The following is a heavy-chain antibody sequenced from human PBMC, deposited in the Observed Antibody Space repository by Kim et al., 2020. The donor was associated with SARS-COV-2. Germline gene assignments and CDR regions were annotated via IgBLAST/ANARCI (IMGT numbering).Heavy chain of an antibody. D-gene: IGHD2-15*01. CDR2: IIPILGIA. CDR1: GGTFSSYA. CDR3: ARDACSGGSCPPDY. J-gene: IGHJ4*02. V-gene: IGHV1-69*04. Sequence: SVKVSCKSSGGTFSSYAISWVRQAPGQGLEWMGRIIPILGIANYAQKFQGRVTITADKSTSTAYMELSSLRSEDTAVYYCARDACSGGSCPPDYWGQGT.